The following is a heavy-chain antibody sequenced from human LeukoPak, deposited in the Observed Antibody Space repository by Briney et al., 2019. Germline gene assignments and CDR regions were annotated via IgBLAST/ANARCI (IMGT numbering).Heavy chain of an antibody. CDR3: ARDLQYYYDSSGYLGY. CDR1: GGTFSSYA. V-gene: IGHV1-2*02. CDR2: INPNSGGT. J-gene: IGHJ4*02. Sequence: GASVKVSCKASGGTFSSYAISWVRQAPGQGLEWMGWINPNSGGTNYAQKFQGRVTMTRDTSISTAYMELSRLRSDDTAVYYCARDLQYYYDSSGYLGYWGQGTLVTVSS. D-gene: IGHD3-22*01.